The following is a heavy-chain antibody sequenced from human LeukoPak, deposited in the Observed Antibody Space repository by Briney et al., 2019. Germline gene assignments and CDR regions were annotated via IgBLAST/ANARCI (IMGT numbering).Heavy chain of an antibody. Sequence: GGSLRLSCEASGFTFSNYWMHWVRHAPGKGLVWVSRINTDGSITSYADSVKGRFTISRDNAKNSLYLQMNSLRADDTAVYYCARFAAGGSYYYYMDVWGKGTTVTVSS. CDR3: ARFAAGGSYYYYMDV. D-gene: IGHD6-25*01. CDR2: INTDGSIT. J-gene: IGHJ6*03. V-gene: IGHV3-74*01. CDR1: GFTFSNYW.